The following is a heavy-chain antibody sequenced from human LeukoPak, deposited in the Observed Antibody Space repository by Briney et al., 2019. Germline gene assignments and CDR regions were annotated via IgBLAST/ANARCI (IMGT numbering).Heavy chain of an antibody. J-gene: IGHJ4*02. CDR2: IYHGGST. Sequence: SETLSLTCAVSGGSISSNNWWSWVRQPPGKGLEWIGEIYHGGSTNYNPSLKSRIAMSVDRSRNQFSLQLSSVTATDTAVYYCAKGEDYGSGTVHFASWGQGTLVTVSS. CDR1: GGSISSNNW. D-gene: IGHD3-10*01. CDR3: AKGEDYGSGTVHFAS. V-gene: IGHV4-4*02.